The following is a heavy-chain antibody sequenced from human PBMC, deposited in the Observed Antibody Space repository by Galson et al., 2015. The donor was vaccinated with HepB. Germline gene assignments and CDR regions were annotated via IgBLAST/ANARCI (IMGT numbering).Heavy chain of an antibody. V-gene: IGHV4-39*01. J-gene: IGHJ6*02. CDR3: ARQGNYGMDV. Sequence: QVQLQESGPGLVKPSETLSLTCTVSGGSISSSRYYVGGIRQPPGKGLEWIGRLYYNGSTYYNPSLKSRVTISVDTSKDQFSLKLSSVTAADTAVYYCARQGNYGMDVWGQGTTVTVSS. CDR2: LYYNGST. CDR1: GGSISSSRYY.